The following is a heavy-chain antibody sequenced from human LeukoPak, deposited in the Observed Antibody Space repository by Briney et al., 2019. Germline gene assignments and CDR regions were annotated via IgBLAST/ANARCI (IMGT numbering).Heavy chain of an antibody. CDR2: VDPEDGET. V-gene: IGHV1-69-2*01. CDR1: GYTFTDYY. J-gene: IGHJ6*02. Sequence: ASVKISCKASGYTFTDYYMHWVQQAPGKGLEWMGRVDPEDGETIYAEKFQGRVTITADTSTDTAYMELSSLRSEDTAVYYCAREYEQSPSSYYGMDVWGQGTTVTVSS. CDR3: AREYEQSPSSYYGMDV. D-gene: IGHD6-19*01.